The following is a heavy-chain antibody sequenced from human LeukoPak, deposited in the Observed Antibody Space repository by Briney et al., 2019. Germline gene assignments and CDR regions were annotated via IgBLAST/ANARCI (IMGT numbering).Heavy chain of an antibody. J-gene: IGHJ4*02. Sequence: ASVKVSCKASGYTFTGYYMHWVRQALGQGLEWMGWINPNSGGTNYAQKFQGRVTMTRDTSISTAYMELSRLRSDDTAVYYCARDVRAGYYGSGSYSYWGQGTLVTVSS. V-gene: IGHV1-2*02. CDR3: ARDVRAGYYGSGSYSY. CDR1: GYTFTGYY. CDR2: INPNSGGT. D-gene: IGHD3-10*01.